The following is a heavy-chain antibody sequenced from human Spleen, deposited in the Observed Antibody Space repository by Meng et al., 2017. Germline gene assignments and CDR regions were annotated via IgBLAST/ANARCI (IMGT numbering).Heavy chain of an antibody. V-gene: IGHV1-2*06. J-gene: IGHJ4*02. CDR1: GYNFPDYW. CDR3: ATYYVSGSFYSPTALDN. CDR2: INPKSGDT. D-gene: IGHD3-10*01. Sequence: ASVKVSCKPSGYNFPDYWLHWVRRAPGQGLEWMGRINPKSGDTHYAQRFQGRVTMTGDTSISTAYMELNRLRSDDTAVYYCATYYVSGSFYSPTALDNWGQGTLVTVSS.